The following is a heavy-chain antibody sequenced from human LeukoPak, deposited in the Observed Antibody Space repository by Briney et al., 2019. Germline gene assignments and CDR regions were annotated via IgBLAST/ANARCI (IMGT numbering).Heavy chain of an antibody. D-gene: IGHD6-13*01. CDR2: IYYSGST. CDR1: GGSISSGDYY. CDR3: ARGDSSTWSFKI. Sequence: SQTLSLTCTVSGGSISSGDYYWSWIRQPPGKGLEWIAYIYYSGSTYYTPSLKSRVTISVDTSKNQFSLKLNSVTAADTAVYYCARGDSSTWSFKIWGQGTLVTVSS. V-gene: IGHV4-30-4*01. J-gene: IGHJ4*02.